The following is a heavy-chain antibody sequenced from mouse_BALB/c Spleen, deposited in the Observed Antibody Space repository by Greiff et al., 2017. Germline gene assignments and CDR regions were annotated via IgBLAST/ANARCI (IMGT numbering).Heavy chain of an antibody. Sequence: DVQLVESGGGLVKPGGSLKLSCAASGFAFSSYDMSWVRQTPEKRLECVAYISSGGGSTYYPDTVKGRFTLARDNAKHTLYLQMSSLKSEDTAMYYCARHLLDYCDYWGQGATLTVSS. J-gene: IGHJ2*01. CDR2: ISSGGGST. CDR1: GFAFSSYD. V-gene: IGHV5-12-1*01. CDR3: ARHLLDYCDY. D-gene: IGHD2-1*01.